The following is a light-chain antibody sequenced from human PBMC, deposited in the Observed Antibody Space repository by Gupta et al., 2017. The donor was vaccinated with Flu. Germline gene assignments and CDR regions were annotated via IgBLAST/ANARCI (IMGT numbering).Light chain of an antibody. CDR2: EVS. CDR1: SSDVGSYKY. J-gene: IGLJ3*02. CDR3: CSYAGSYTWV. Sequence: SVTISCTGTSSDVGSYKYVSWFQQHPAKAPKLMIYEVSNRPSGVPDRFSGSKSGNTASLTISGLQAEDEADYYCCSYAGSYTWVFGGGTKLTVL. V-gene: IGLV2-11*01.